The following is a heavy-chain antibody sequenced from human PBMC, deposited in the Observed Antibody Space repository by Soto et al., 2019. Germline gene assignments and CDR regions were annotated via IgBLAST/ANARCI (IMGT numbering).Heavy chain of an antibody. CDR2: IIPTFGTP. V-gene: IGHV1-69*06. CDR3: ASERSAKYFDF. Sequence: QVQLVQSGTVVQRRGSSVKVSCQASGGTFSSHGMAWVRQAPGQGLEWMGGIIPTFGTPTYAPKFQGRVTITADKSTNTAYMELSSLRSEDTGVYYCASERSAKYFDFWGQVTLITVSS. D-gene: IGHD1-26*01. CDR1: GGTFSSHG. J-gene: IGHJ4*02.